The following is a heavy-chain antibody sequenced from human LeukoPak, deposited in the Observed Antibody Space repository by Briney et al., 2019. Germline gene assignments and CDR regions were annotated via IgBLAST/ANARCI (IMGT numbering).Heavy chain of an antibody. CDR2: ISKNGRNT. CDR1: GFTFSSYS. Sequence: GGSLRLSCAASGFTFSSYSMHWVRQAPGKGLEFVSAISKNGRNTYYGNSMKGRFTISRDISKNTLYLQMGSLRPEDMAVYYCARVASGSACASWGQGILVTVSS. D-gene: IGHD6-19*01. V-gene: IGHV3-64*01. J-gene: IGHJ1*01. CDR3: ARVASGSACAS.